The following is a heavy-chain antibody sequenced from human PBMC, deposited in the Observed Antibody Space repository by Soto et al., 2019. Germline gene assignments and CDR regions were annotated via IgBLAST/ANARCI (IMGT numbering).Heavy chain of an antibody. J-gene: IGHJ5*02. CDR2: ISSDGGYT. CDR1: GFTFSHFY. CDR3: ARSGIPPNWFDP. Sequence: QLVESGGGLVKPGGSLRLSCAASGFTFSHFYMSWIRQAPGKGPEWVSYISSDGGYTYYADSVKGRFTVSRDNAKNSLYLQMNSLRADDTAVYYCARSGIPPNWFDPWGLGTRVTVSP. V-gene: IGHV3-11*05. D-gene: IGHD2-21*01.